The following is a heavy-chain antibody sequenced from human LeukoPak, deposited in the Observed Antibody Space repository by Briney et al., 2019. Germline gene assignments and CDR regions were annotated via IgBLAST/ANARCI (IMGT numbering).Heavy chain of an antibody. V-gene: IGHV3-23*01. D-gene: IGHD3-10*01. CDR1: GFTFSSYA. CDR2: ISGSGGST. J-gene: IGHJ4*02. CDR3: AKQRITMVRGVILFDY. Sequence: GGSLRLSCAASGFTFSSYAMGWVRQAPGKGLEWVSAISGSGGSTYYADSVKGRFTISRDNSKNTLYLQMNSLRAEDTAVYYCAKQRITMVRGVILFDYWGQGTLVTVSS.